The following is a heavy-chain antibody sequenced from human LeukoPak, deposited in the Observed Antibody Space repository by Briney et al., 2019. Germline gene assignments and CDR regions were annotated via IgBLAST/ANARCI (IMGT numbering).Heavy chain of an antibody. CDR1: GYTFTSYA. CDR2: INGASGNT. Sequence: ASVKVACKASGYTFTSYAMHWVRQAPGQRLEWMGWINGASGNTEYSQKFQGRVTITRDTSASTAYMELSSLRSEDTAVYYCARVYCSSTSCHYYLDYWGQGTLVTTSS. CDR3: ARVYCSSTSCHYYLDY. V-gene: IGHV1-3*01. J-gene: IGHJ4*02. D-gene: IGHD2-2*01.